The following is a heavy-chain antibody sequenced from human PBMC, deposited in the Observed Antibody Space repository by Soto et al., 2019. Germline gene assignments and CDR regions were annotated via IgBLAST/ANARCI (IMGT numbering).Heavy chain of an antibody. CDR2: ISGSGGST. CDR1: GFTFSSYA. Sequence: EVQLLESGGGLVQPGGSQRLSCAASGFTFSSYAMSWVRQAPGKGLEWVSAISGSGGSTYYADSVKGRFTISRDNSKNTLYLQMNSLRAEDTAVYYCAKGGKQLGYYYGMDVWGQGTTVTVSS. D-gene: IGHD5-18*01. J-gene: IGHJ6*02. CDR3: AKGGKQLGYYYGMDV. V-gene: IGHV3-23*01.